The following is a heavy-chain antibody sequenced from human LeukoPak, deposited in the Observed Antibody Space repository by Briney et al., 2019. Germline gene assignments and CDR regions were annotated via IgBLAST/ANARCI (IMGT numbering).Heavy chain of an antibody. CDR1: GFTFSSYW. V-gene: IGHV3-48*04. D-gene: IGHD2-15*01. CDR2: ISSKSTTT. J-gene: IGHJ6*02. CDR3: ARDLLNYYYYGMDV. Sequence: GGSLRLSCAASGFTFSSYWMHWVRQAPGKGLEWVSYISSKSTTTYYADSVKGRFTISRDNAKNSLHLQMNSLRAEDTAVYYCARDLLNYYYYGMDVWGQGTTVTVSS.